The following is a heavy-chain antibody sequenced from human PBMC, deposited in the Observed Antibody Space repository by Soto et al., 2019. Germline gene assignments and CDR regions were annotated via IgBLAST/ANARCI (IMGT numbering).Heavy chain of an antibody. V-gene: IGHV4-59*01. CDR2: INYSGRT. D-gene: IGHD6-13*01. CDR3: ARYAGSSWFDY. J-gene: IGHJ4*02. CDR1: GGSIRTYY. Sequence: QVQLQESGPGLVKPSETLSLTCTVSGGSIRTYYWSWIRQPPGKGLEWIGYINYSGRTNYNPSLKSRVTMSLDTSKNQFSLKLRSVTAADTAMFYCARYAGSSWFDYWGQGTLVTVSS.